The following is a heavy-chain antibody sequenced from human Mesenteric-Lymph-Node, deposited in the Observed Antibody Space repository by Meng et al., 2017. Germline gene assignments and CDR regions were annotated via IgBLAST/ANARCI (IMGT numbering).Heavy chain of an antibody. CDR2: SNGASGNT. CDR3: AGSLHFYNSGFGY. Sequence: QVQHVQSGGEGKKTGASVKISCADSGYSFSSYEMHWVRQGPGQRLEGMGWSNGASGNTKYSQKFQDRVTMTRDTSASTAYMELSSLRSEDTAVYYCAGSLHFYNSGFGYWGQGTLVTVSS. D-gene: IGHD2/OR15-2a*01. V-gene: IGHV1-3*01. J-gene: IGHJ4*02. CDR1: GYSFSSYE.